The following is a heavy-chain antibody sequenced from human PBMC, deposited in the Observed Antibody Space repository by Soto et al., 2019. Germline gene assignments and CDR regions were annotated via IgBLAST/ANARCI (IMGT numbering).Heavy chain of an antibody. J-gene: IGHJ6*02. V-gene: IGHV5-51*01. D-gene: IGHD1-26*01. CDR1: GCSFTSYW. CDR3: ARHRQYSKYYYYGMDV. Sequence: PGESLKISCKGSGCSFTSYWIGWVRQMPGKGLEWMGIIYPGDSDTRYSPSFQGQVTISADKSISTAYLQWSSLKASDTAMYYCARHRQYSKYYYYGMDVWGQGTTVTVSS. CDR2: IYPGDSDT.